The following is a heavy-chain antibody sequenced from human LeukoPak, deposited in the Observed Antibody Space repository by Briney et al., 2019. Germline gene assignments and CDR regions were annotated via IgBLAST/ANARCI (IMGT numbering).Heavy chain of an antibody. CDR3: ARGRRVFMVRGPPDY. D-gene: IGHD3-10*01. CDR2: INHSGST. J-gene: IGHJ4*02. V-gene: IGHV4-34*01. Sequence: PSETLSLTCTVSGGSISSHYWSWIRQPPGKGLEWIGEINHSGSTNYNPSLKSRVTISVDTSKNQFSLKLSSVTAADTAVYYCARGRRVFMVRGPPDYWGQGTLVTVSS. CDR1: GGSISSHY.